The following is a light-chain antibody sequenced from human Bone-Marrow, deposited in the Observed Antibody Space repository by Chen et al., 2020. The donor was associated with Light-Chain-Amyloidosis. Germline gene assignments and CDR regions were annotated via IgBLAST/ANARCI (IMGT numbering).Light chain of an antibody. V-gene: IGLV2-14*01. CDR2: EVT. CDR3: SSYTITNTLV. CDR1: SSDVGGDNH. Sequence: QSALTQPASVSGSPGQSITISCTGTSSDVGGDNHVSWYQQHPDQAPKLMIYEVTNRPSWVPDRVSGSKSDNTASLTISGLQAEDEADYCCSSYTITNTLVFGSGTRVTVL. J-gene: IGLJ1*01.